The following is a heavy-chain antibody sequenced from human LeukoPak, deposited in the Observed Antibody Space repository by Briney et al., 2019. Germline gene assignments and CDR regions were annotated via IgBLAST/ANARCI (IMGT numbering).Heavy chain of an antibody. D-gene: IGHD6-6*01. CDR2: IYYSGST. V-gene: IGHV4-30-4*08. CDR1: GGSISSGDYY. CDR3: ARSSIAARLLAY. Sequence: SETLSLTCTVSGGSISSGDYYWSWIRQPPGKGLEWIGYIYYSGSTYYNPSLKSRVTISVDTSKNQFSLKLSSVTAADTAVYYCARSSIAARLLAYWGQGTLVTVSS. J-gene: IGHJ4*02.